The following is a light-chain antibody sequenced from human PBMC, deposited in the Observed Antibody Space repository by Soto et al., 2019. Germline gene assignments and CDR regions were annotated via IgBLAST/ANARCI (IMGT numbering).Light chain of an antibody. CDR3: PQDYTRFT. Sequence: PGERVTLSCRASQSVSSSYLTWYQQKPGQAPRLLIYGASTRATSIPARFSGSGSGTDFTLTISSLQPEDFAVYYCPQDYTRFTFGPGTKVDIK. CDR1: QSVSSSY. CDR2: GAS. V-gene: IGKV3D-7*01. J-gene: IGKJ3*01.